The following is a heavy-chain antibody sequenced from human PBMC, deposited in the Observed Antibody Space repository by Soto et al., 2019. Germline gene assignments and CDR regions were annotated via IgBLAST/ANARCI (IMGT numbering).Heavy chain of an antibody. J-gene: IGHJ4*02. CDR2: ISGSGGST. D-gene: IGHD5-18*01. Sequence: GGSLRLSCAASGFTFSSYAMSWVRQAPGKGLEWVSVISGSGGSTYYADSVKGRFTISRDNSKNTLYLQMNSLRVEDTAVYYCAKDIVRYTYGACDYWGQGALVTVSS. CDR1: GFTFSSYA. V-gene: IGHV3-23*01. CDR3: AKDIVRYTYGACDY.